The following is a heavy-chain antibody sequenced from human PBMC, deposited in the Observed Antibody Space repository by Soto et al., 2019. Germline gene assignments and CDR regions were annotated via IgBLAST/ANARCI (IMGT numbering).Heavy chain of an antibody. J-gene: IGHJ4*02. Sequence: QVQLVQSGAEVKKPGSSVKVSCKASGGTFSSYAISWVRQAPGQGLEWMGGIIPIFGTANYAQKFQGRVRIAADEPTSTAHRELSSLSAEDTAVYYCAGEIRGSGHDLWGQGTLVTVSS. CDR2: IIPIFGTA. CDR3: AGEIRGSGHDL. D-gene: IGHD5-12*01. V-gene: IGHV1-69*12. CDR1: GGTFSSYA.